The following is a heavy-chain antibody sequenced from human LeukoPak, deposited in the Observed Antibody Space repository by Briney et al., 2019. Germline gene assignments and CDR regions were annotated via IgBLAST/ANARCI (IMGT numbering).Heavy chain of an antibody. J-gene: IGHJ3*02. CDR3: ARDPFTYYYDSSGLPSAAFDI. CDR1: GFTFRSYG. D-gene: IGHD3-22*01. V-gene: IGHV3-30*03. CDR2: ISYDGSNK. Sequence: GGSLRLSCAASGFTFRSYGMHWVRQAPGKGLEWVAFISYDGSNKYYADSVKGRFTISRDNSKNTLYLQMNSLRAEDTAVYYCARDPFTYYYDSSGLPSAAFDIWGQGTMVTVSS.